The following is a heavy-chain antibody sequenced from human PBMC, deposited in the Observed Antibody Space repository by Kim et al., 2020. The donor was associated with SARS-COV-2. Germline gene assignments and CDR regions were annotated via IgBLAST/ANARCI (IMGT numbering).Heavy chain of an antibody. V-gene: IGHV3-7*03. D-gene: IGHD3-10*01. J-gene: IGHJ4*02. CDR1: GFTFSSFW. CDR2: INQDVSRR. CDR3: AREGPGGVDY. Sequence: GGSLRLSCAASGFTFSSFWLSWVRQAPGKRLEWVANINQDVSRREYADSVKGRFTISRDNAKNSVFLQMSSLKAEDTAVYYCAREGPGGVDYWGQGALVT.